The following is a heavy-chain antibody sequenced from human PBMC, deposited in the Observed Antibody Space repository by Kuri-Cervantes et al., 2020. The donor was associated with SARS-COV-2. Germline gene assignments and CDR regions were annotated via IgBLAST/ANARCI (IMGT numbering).Heavy chain of an antibody. D-gene: IGHD6-6*01. CDR3: ARRGAGSSSAAFDI. V-gene: IGHV4-59*12. CDR2: IYYSGST. CDR1: GGSISSYY. J-gene: IGHJ3*02. Sequence: GSLRLSCTVSGGSISSYYWSWIRQPPGKGLEWIGYIYYSGSTNYNPSLKSRVTISVDTSKNQFSLKLSSVTAADTAVYYCARRGAGSSSAAFDIWGQGTMVTVSS.